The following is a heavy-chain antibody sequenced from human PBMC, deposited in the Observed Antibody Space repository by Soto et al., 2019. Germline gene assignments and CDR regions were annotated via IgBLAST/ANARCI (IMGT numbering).Heavy chain of an antibody. D-gene: IGHD2-15*01. CDR2: IYYSGRT. V-gene: IGHV4-59*01. J-gene: IGHJ4*02. CDR1: GDSIPRYC. CDR3: ARGHLGITTTGTWYDFDY. Sequence: SETPSLPCTVSGDSIPRYCWTWIRPPPGQGLEYIGYIYYSGRTYYNPSLKSRVTISVDTSKNQFSLKLSSVTAADTAVYYCARGHLGITTTGTWYDFDYWGQGTLVTVSS.